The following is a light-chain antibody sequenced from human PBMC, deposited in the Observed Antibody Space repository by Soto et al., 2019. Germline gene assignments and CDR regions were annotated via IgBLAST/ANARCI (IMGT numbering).Light chain of an antibody. Sequence: EIVLRQSPGTLSLSPGARATLSCRASRSVNNYLAWYQQRPGQAPRLLIYDASNRATGIPARLSGSGSGTDFTLTISSLEPEDSAVYYCQQRGNWPWLTVGGGTRVEIK. CDR1: RSVNNY. CDR2: DAS. CDR3: QQRGNWPWLT. V-gene: IGKV3-11*01. J-gene: IGKJ4*01.